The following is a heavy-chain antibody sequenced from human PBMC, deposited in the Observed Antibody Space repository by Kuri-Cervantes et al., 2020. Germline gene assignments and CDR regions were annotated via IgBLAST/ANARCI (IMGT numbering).Heavy chain of an antibody. D-gene: IGHD1-26*01. V-gene: IGHV3-23*01. CDR1: GFTFSSYA. CDR2: VCGSGGGA. Sequence: GGSLRLSCAASGFTFSSYAMSWVRQAPGKGLEWVPAVCGSGGGAYYADSVKGRFTISRDISQNTLYLQMDSLRDDDTAVYYCAKASGAVGSTTWGPFDFWGQGVLVTVSS. J-gene: IGHJ4*02. CDR3: AKASGAVGSTTWGPFDF.